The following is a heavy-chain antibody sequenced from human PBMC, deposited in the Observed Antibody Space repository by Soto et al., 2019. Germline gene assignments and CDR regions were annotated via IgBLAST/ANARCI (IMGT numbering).Heavy chain of an antibody. D-gene: IGHD2-15*01. CDR1: GGSISSYY. CDR3: ASWGYCSGGSCPPGVHYYYYMDV. Sequence: SETLSLTCTVSGGSISSYYWSWIRQPPGKGLEWIGYIYYSGSTNYNPSLKSRVTISVDTSKNQFSLKLSSVTAADTAVYYCASWGYCSGGSCPPGVHYYYYMDVWGKGTTVTVSS. J-gene: IGHJ6*03. V-gene: IGHV4-59*08. CDR2: IYYSGST.